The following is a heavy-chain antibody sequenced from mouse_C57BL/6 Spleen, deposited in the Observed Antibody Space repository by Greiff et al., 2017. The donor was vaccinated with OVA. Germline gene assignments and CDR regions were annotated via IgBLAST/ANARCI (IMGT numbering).Heavy chain of an antibody. Sequence: VQLQQSGGGLVKPGGSLKLSCAASGFTFSDYGMHWVRQAPEKGLEWVAYISSGSSTIYYADTVKGRFTISRDNAKNTLFLQMTSLRSEDTAMYYCARSYGHYYAMDYWGQGTSVTVSS. D-gene: IGHD1-2*01. CDR1: GFTFSDYG. CDR3: ARSYGHYYAMDY. J-gene: IGHJ4*01. CDR2: ISSGSSTI. V-gene: IGHV5-17*01.